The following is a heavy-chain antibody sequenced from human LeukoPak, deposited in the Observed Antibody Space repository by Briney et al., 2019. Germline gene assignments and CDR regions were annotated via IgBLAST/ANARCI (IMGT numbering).Heavy chain of an antibody. CDR2: IYWNDDQ. CDR3: AHSGYDSSGYFFIQPFDS. J-gene: IGHJ5*01. V-gene: IGHV2-5*01. Sequence: LTXTXXGFSLNXTGVAVGWIRQPPVKALEWLALIYWNDDQRYIPPLRSRLTITKDTSKKQVVLTMTSMDPVDTATYFCAHSGYDSSGYFFIQPFDSWGHGTLVTVSS. D-gene: IGHD3-22*01. CDR1: GFSLNXTGVA.